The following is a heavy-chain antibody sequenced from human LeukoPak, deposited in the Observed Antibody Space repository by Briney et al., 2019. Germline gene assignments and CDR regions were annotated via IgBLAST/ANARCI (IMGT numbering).Heavy chain of an antibody. CDR1: GYSFTSYW. CDR2: IYPGDSDT. Sequence: RGASLQISCKGSGYSFTSYWIGWVRQLPGKGLEWMGIIYPGDSDTRYSPSFQGQVTISADKSISTAYLQWSSLKASDTAMYYCARHLGYCSSTSCSSFDYWGQGTLVTASS. J-gene: IGHJ4*02. D-gene: IGHD2-2*01. V-gene: IGHV5-51*01. CDR3: ARHLGYCSSTSCSSFDY.